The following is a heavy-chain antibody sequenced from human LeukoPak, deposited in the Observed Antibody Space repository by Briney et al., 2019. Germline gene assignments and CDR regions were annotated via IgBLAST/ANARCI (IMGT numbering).Heavy chain of an antibody. J-gene: IGHJ4*02. CDR2: IKSKTDGGTT. CDR3: STSPY. Sequence: PGGSLRLSCAASGFTFTNAWMTWFRQAPGKGLEWIGRIKSKTDGGTTDYAAPVEGRFTISRDDSKNMVFLQMNSLKTEDTAMYYCSTSPYWGQGTLVTVSS. CDR1: GFTFTNAW. V-gene: IGHV3-15*01.